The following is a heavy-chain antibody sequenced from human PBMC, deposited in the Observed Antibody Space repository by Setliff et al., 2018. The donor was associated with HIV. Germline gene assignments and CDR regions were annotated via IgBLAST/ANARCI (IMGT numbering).Heavy chain of an antibody. V-gene: IGHV1-3*01. J-gene: IGHJ4*02. Sequence: ASVKVSCKASGDTFTTYALHWVRQAPGQRLEWMGWINAGNGDTKSSQKFQGRVTISRDQYKNTLYLQMSTLRPEDTAVYYCVRVYDAVVLAGRLWGQGTLVTVSS. CDR2: INAGNGDT. D-gene: IGHD2-2*01. CDR3: VRVYDAVVLAGRL. CDR1: GDTFTTYA.